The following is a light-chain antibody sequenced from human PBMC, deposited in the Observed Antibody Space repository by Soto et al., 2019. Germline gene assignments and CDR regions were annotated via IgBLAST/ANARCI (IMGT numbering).Light chain of an antibody. V-gene: IGKV3-15*01. CDR2: GAS. CDR1: HSVSSN. CDR3: QHYNNWPPWT. Sequence: DILMTQSPATLSVSPGEGATLSCRASHSVSSNLAWYQQKPGQAPRLLIYGASTRATGIPARFSGSGSGTEFTLTISSLQSEDFAVYYCQHYNNWPPWTFGQGTKVEVK. J-gene: IGKJ1*01.